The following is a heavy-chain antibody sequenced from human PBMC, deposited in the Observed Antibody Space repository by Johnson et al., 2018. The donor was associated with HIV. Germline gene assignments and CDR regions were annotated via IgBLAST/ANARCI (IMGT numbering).Heavy chain of an antibody. D-gene: IGHD5-24*01. CDR1: GVTVSSNY. CDR3: ARACRDGYTCDVYDI. J-gene: IGHJ3*02. Sequence: VQLVESGGGLVQPGGSLRLSCAASGVTVSSNYMTWVRQAPGKGLERVSVLFRGGTTYYADPVQGRFTISRDNSKNTLELQMNSLGAEDTAVYYCARACRDGYTCDVYDIWGQGTMVTVSS. V-gene: IGHV3-66*01. CDR2: LFRGGTT.